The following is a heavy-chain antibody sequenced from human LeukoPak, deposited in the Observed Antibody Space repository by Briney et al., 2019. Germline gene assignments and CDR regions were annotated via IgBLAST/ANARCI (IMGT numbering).Heavy chain of an antibody. D-gene: IGHD3-22*01. CDR3: TTRTAGVNYDCNGYYY. J-gene: IGHJ4*02. CDR1: GFTFSNAW. Sequence: GGSLRLSCAASGFTFSNAWMSWVRQTPGKGLEWVGRIKSKTDGGTTDYAAPVKGRFTISRDDSKNTLYLQMNSLKTEDTAVYYCTTRTAGVNYDCNGYYYWGQGTLVTVSS. V-gene: IGHV3-15*01. CDR2: IKSKTDGGTT.